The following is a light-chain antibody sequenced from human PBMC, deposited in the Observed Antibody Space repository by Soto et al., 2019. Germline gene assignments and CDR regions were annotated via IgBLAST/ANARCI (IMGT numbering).Light chain of an antibody. CDR1: SSNIGAVYD. Sequence: QSALTQPPSVSGSPGQSVTISCTWISSNIGAVYDVHWYQQLPGTAPKLLIYANNIRPSGVPGRFSGSKSGTSASLAITGLQAEDEADYYCQSYDSSLSGYVFGTGTKVTVL. CDR2: ANN. V-gene: IGLV1-40*01. J-gene: IGLJ1*01. CDR3: QSYDSSLSGYV.